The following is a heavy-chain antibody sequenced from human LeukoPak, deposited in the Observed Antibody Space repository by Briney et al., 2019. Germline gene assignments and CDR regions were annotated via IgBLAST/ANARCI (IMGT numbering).Heavy chain of an antibody. CDR3: ARDSESRELLNFDY. Sequence: ASVKVSCKASGYTFTSYAMHWVRQAPGQRLEWMGWINAGNGNTKYSQKFQGRVTITRDTSASTAYMELSSLRPEDTAVYYCARDSESRELLNFDYWGQGTLVTVSS. V-gene: IGHV1-3*01. CDR1: GYTFTSYA. CDR2: INAGNGNT. D-gene: IGHD1-26*01. J-gene: IGHJ4*02.